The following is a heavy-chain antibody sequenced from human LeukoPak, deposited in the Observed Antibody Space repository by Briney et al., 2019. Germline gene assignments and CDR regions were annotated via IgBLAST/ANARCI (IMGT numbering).Heavy chain of an antibody. Sequence: ASVKVSCEASGYTFISYDINWVRQATGQGLEWMGWMSPDSGNTGYAQKFQGRVTMTRDSSISTAYMELSSLTSEDTAVYYCARTPPKADIDYWGQGTLVTVSS. CDR1: GYTFISYD. CDR2: MSPDSGNT. CDR3: ARTPPKADIDY. D-gene: IGHD6-19*01. J-gene: IGHJ4*02. V-gene: IGHV1-8*01.